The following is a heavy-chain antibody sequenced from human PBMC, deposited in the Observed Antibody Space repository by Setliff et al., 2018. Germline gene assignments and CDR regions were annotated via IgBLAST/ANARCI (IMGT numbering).Heavy chain of an antibody. V-gene: IGHV3-30*02. CDR1: GFVFGTYG. CDR3: VKVKKPLIRGSGFDY. D-gene: IGHD3-10*01. Sequence: GESLKISCAASGFVFGTYGMHWVRQAPGEGLDWVASVRFDGSYKVYADSVKGRFTISRDNSENTLFLQMTSLRPEDTGVYYCVKVKKPLIRGSGFDYWGRGTLVTVSS. CDR2: VRFDGSYK. J-gene: IGHJ4*02.